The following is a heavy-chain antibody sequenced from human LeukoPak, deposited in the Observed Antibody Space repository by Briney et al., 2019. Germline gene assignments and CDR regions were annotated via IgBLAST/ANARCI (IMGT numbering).Heavy chain of an antibody. J-gene: IGHJ4*02. CDR1: GFTFSSYS. CDR2: ISRSDSAK. Sequence: GGSLRLSCAASGFTFSSYSMNWVRQAPGKGLEWVSYISRSDSAKYYADSLKGRFTISRDNAKNSLFLQMNSLRAEDTAIHYCARAGSHRNSGYDYWGQGTLVTVSS. V-gene: IGHV3-48*04. D-gene: IGHD5-12*01. CDR3: ARAGSHRNSGYDY.